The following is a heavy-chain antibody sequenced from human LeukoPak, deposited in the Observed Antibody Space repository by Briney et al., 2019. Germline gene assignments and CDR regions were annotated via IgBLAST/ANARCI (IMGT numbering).Heavy chain of an antibody. CDR1: GFTFSRYW. Sequence: GGSLRLSCAASGFTFSRYWMTWVRQAPGKGLEWVANIMRDGRAEEYVDSVKGRFTISRDNAKNSLYLQMNSLRAEDTAVYFCARDPYDSGDPYYGAFDIWGQGTMVTVSS. J-gene: IGHJ3*02. D-gene: IGHD3-22*01. V-gene: IGHV3-7*01. CDR3: ARDPYDSGDPYYGAFDI. CDR2: IMRDGRAE.